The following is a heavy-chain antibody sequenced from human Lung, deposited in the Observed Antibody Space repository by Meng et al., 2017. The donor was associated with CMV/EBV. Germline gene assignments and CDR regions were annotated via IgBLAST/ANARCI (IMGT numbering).Heavy chain of an antibody. Sequence: LXCTVSGGSISSYYWSWIRQPPGKGLEWIGYIYYSGSTNYNPSLKSRVTISVDTSKNQFSLKLSSVTAADTAVYYCARVSGYYYYGMDVWGQGNTVTVSS. J-gene: IGHJ6*02. D-gene: IGHD3-3*01. CDR3: ARVSGYYYYGMDV. V-gene: IGHV4-59*01. CDR1: GGSISSYY. CDR2: IYYSGST.